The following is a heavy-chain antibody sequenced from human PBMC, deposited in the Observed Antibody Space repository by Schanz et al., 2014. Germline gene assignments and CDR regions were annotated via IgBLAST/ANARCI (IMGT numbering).Heavy chain of an antibody. D-gene: IGHD1-1*01. CDR2: INQDGSEK. CDR3: ARDGAELYYFDD. Sequence: VQLVESGGGVVRPGGSLRLSCAASGFTFSSYCINWVRQAPGKGLEWVANINQDGSEKYYVDSVKGRFTISRDNAKNSLYLQMNGLRAEDTAVFYCARDGAELYYFDDWGQGTLXTVSS. V-gene: IGHV3-7*01. J-gene: IGHJ4*02. CDR1: GFTFSSYC.